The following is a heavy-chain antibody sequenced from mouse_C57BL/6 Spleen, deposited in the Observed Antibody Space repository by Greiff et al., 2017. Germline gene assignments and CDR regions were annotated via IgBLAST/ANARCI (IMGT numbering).Heavy chain of an antibody. D-gene: IGHD1-1*01. CDR2: ISGGGGNT. Sequence: EVMLVESGGGLVKPGGSLKLSCAASGFTFSSYTMSWVRQTPEKRLEWVATISGGGGNTYYPDSVKGRFTISRDNAKNTLYLQMSSLRSEDTALYYCASHYYGSSRYYFDYWGQGTTLTVSS. J-gene: IGHJ2*01. V-gene: IGHV5-9*01. CDR3: ASHYYGSSRYYFDY. CDR1: GFTFSSYT.